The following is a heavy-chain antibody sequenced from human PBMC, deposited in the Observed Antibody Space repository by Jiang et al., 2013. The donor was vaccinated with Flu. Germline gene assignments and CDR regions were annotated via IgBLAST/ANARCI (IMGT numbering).Heavy chain of an antibody. J-gene: IGHJ6*02. V-gene: IGHV1-46*01. D-gene: IGHD2-21*02. Sequence: SCKASGYTFTSYYMHWVRQAPGQGLEWMGIINPSGGSTSYAQKFQGRVTITRDTSASTAYMELSSLRSEDTAVYYCARVGVYCGGDCYPNYYYYYGMDVWGQGTTVTVSS. CDR3: ARVGVYCGGDCYPNYYYYYGMDV. CDR1: GYTFTSYY. CDR2: INPSGGST.